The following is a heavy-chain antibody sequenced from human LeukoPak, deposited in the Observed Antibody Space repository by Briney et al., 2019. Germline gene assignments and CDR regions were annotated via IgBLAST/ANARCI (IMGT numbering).Heavy chain of an antibody. CDR3: ARVHRSSTSCYFPDAFDI. CDR2: ISAYNGNT. Sequence: ASVKVSCKASGYTFTSYGISWVRQAPGQGLEWMGWISAYNGNTNYAQKLQGRVTMTTDTSTSTAYMELRSLRSDDTAVYYCARVHRSSTSCYFPDAFDIWGQGTMVTVSS. CDR1: GYTFTSYG. V-gene: IGHV1-18*01. D-gene: IGHD2-2*01. J-gene: IGHJ3*02.